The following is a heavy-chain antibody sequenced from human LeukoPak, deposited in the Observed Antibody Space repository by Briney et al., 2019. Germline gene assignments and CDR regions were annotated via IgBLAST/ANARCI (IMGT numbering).Heavy chain of an antibody. CDR3: AKGGPAILYCSSTSCYLY. CDR1: GFTFSSYA. D-gene: IGHD2-2*01. Sequence: PGGSLRLSCAASGFTFSSYAMSWVRQAPGKGLEWVSAISGSGGSTYYADSVKGRFTISRDNSKNTLHLQMNSLRAEDTAVYYCAKGGPAILYCSSTSCYLYWGQGTLVTVSS. J-gene: IGHJ4*02. CDR2: ISGSGGST. V-gene: IGHV3-23*01.